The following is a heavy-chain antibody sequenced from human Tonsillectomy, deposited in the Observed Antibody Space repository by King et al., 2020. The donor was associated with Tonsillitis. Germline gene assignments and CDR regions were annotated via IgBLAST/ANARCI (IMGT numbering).Heavy chain of an antibody. V-gene: IGHV3-7*03. J-gene: IGHJ5*02. Sequence: VQLVESGGGLVQPGGSLRLSCAASGFTFSSYWMSWVRQAPGKGPEWVANIKQDGSEKYYVDSVKGRFTISRDNAKNSLYLQMNSLRAEDTAVYYCARAGEDSGDFWSSQGFDPWGQGTLVTVSS. CDR3: ARAGEDSGDFWSSQGFDP. CDR2: IKQDGSEK. CDR1: GFTFSSYW. D-gene: IGHD3-3*01.